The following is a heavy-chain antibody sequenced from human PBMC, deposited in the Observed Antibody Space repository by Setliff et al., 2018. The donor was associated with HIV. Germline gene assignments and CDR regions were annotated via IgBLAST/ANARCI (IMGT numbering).Heavy chain of an antibody. Sequence: SETLSLTCSVSGGSIDNNKYYWTWIRQPPGKGLEWTGSIYHTGRTYYNRSLESRLTISIDTSKNQFSLELTSVTAADTAMYYCARGAIAVAGISYYYYGMDVWGQGTTVTVSS. CDR1: GGSIDNNKYY. V-gene: IGHV4-39*01. J-gene: IGHJ6*02. D-gene: IGHD6-19*01. CDR3: ARGAIAVAGISYYYYGMDV. CDR2: IYHTGRT.